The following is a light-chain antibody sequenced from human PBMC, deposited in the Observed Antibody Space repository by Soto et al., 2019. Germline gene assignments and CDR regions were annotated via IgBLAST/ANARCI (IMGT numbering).Light chain of an antibody. J-gene: IGKJ1*01. Sequence: EIVMTQSPATLSVSPGERATLSCRASQSVSTNLAWYQQKPGQAPRLLIYGASTRATGIPARFSASGSGTEFTLTISSLQSEDFAVYYCQQYNNWPETFGQGTKVEIK. V-gene: IGKV3-15*01. CDR2: GAS. CDR1: QSVSTN. CDR3: QQYNNWPET.